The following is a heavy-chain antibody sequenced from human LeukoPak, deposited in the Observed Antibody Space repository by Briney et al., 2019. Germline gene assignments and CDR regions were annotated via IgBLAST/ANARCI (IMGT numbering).Heavy chain of an antibody. CDR2: IYHSGST. J-gene: IGHJ4*02. Sequence: SETLSLTCAVSGGSISSSNWWSWVRQPPGKGLEWIGEIYHSGSTYYNPSLKSRVTISVDTSKNQFSLKLSSVTAADTAVYYCATRYSSSSDYWGQGTLVTVSS. V-gene: IGHV4-4*02. CDR3: ATRYSSSSDY. D-gene: IGHD6-6*01. CDR1: GGSISSSNW.